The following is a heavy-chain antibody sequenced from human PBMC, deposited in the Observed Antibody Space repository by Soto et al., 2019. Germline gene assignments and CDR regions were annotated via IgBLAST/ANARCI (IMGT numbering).Heavy chain of an antibody. CDR2: ISGSGGST. Sequence: EVQLLESGGGLVQPGGSLRLSCAASGFTFSSYAMSWVRQAPGKGLEWVSAISGSGGSTYYADSVKGRFTISRDNSKNTLYLQMNSLRAEDTAVYYCAKEELLWFGESHYYGMDVWGQGTTVTVSS. V-gene: IGHV3-23*01. J-gene: IGHJ6*02. D-gene: IGHD3-10*01. CDR3: AKEELLWFGESHYYGMDV. CDR1: GFTFSSYA.